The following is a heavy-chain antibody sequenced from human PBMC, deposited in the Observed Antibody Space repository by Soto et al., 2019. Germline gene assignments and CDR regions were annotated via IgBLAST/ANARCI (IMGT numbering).Heavy chain of an antibody. CDR1: GFTFGDYA. V-gene: IGHV3-49*03. J-gene: IGHJ5*02. CDR3: TREGSGSYYNNWFDP. Sequence: GGSLRLSCTASGFTFGDYAMSWFRQAPGKGLEWVGFIRSKAYGGTTEYAASVKGRFTISRDDSKSIAYLQMNSLKTEDTAVYYCTREGSGSYYNNWFDPWGQGTLVTVSS. CDR2: IRSKAYGGTT. D-gene: IGHD3-10*01.